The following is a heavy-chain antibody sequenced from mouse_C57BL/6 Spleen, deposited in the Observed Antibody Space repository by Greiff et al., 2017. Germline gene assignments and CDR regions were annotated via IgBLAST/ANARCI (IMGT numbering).Heavy chain of an antibody. CDR2: IYPRSGNT. V-gene: IGHV1-81*01. J-gene: IGHJ3*01. D-gene: IGHD2-2*01. CDR3: ASPLYYGYSWFAY. Sequence: QVQLQQSGAELARPGASVKLSCKASGYTFTSSGISWVKQRTGQGLEWIGEIYPRSGNTYYNEKFKGKATLTADKSSSTAYMELRSLTSEDSAVYFCASPLYYGYSWFAYWGQGTLVTVSA. CDR1: GYTFTSSG.